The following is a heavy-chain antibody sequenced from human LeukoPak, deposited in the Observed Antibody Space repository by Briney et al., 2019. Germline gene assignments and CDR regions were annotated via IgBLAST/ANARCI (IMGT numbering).Heavy chain of an antibody. CDR1: GDTFTSYA. Sequence: SVKVSCKASGDTFTSYAISWVRQAPGQGLEWMGRIIPILGIANYAQKFQGRVTITADKSTSTAYMELSSLRSEDTAVYYCARGIGYCSSTSCHDYWGQGTLVTVSS. CDR2: IIPILGIA. V-gene: IGHV1-69*04. CDR3: ARGIGYCSSTSCHDY. J-gene: IGHJ4*02. D-gene: IGHD2-2*01.